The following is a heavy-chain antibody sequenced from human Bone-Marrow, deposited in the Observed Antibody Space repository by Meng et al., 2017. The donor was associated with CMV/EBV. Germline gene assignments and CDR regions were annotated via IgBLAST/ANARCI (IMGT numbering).Heavy chain of an antibody. V-gene: IGHV6-1*01. D-gene: IGHD3-16*01. CDR3: ACLGGDVDY. CDR1: GDSVSSKSAA. J-gene: IGHJ4*02. Sequence: CAISGDSVSSKSAAWSWIRQSPSRGLEWLGRTYYRSKWNNEYAVSVKSRIIITPDTSKNQFSLQLNSVTPDDTAVYYCACLGGDVDYWGQGTLVTVSS. CDR2: TYYRSKWNN.